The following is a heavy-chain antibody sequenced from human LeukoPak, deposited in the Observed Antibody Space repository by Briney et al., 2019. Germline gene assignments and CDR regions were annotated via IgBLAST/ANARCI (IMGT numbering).Heavy chain of an antibody. V-gene: IGHV3-7*01. CDR1: GFTFSSYW. CDR3: ARVGGELELRNDAFDI. D-gene: IGHD1-7*01. CDR2: IKQDGSEK. Sequence: PGGSLRLSCAASGFTFSSYWMSWVRQAPGKGLEWVANIKQDGSEKYYVDSVKGRFTISRDNAKNSLYLQMNSLRAEDTAVYYCARVGGELELRNDAFDIWGQGTMVTVSS. J-gene: IGHJ3*02.